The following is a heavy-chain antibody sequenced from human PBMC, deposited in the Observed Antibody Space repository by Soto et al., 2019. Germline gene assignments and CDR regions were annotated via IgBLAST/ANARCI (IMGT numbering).Heavy chain of an antibody. V-gene: IGHV3-7*03. CDR1: GFTFSSYW. CDR2: IKQDGSEK. CDR3: ARAPTAYCSGGSCYSWFDP. Sequence: GGSLRLSCAASGFTFSSYWMSWVRQAPGKGLEWVANIKQDGSEKCYVDSVKGRFTISRDNAKNSLYLQMNSLRAEDTAVYYCARAPTAYCSGGSCYSWFDPWGQGTLVTVSS. D-gene: IGHD2-15*01. J-gene: IGHJ5*02.